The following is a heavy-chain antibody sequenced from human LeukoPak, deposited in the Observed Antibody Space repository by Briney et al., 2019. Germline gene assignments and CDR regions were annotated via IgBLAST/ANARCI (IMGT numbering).Heavy chain of an antibody. CDR2: IYYSGST. D-gene: IGHD5-24*01. CDR1: GGSISSYY. V-gene: IGHV4-59*01. CDR3: ARLRWLQELKFDP. J-gene: IGHJ5*02. Sequence: PSETLSLTCTVSGGSISSYYWSWIRQPPGKGLEWIGYIYYSGSTNYNPSLKSRVTISVDTSKNQFSLKLSSVTAADTAVYYCARLRWLQELKFDPWGQGTLVTVSS.